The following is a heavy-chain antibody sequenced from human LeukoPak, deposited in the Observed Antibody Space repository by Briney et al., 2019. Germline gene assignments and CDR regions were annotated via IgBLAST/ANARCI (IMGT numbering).Heavy chain of an antibody. V-gene: IGHV3-21*01. CDR1: GFTFSSYS. J-gene: IGHJ6*02. D-gene: IGHD3-22*01. CDR2: ISSSSSYI. CDR3: ARDGYYYDSSGYYSINGMDV. Sequence: GGSLRLSRAASGFTFSSYSMNWVRQAPGKGLEWVSSISSSSSYIYYADSVKGRFTISRDNAKNSLYLQMNSLRAEDTAVYYCARDGYYYDSSGYYSINGMDVWGQGTTVTVSS.